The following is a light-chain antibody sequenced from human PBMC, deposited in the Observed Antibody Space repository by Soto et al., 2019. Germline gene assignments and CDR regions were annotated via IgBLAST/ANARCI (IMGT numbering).Light chain of an antibody. Sequence: EIVLTQSPGTLSLSPGERATLSCRASQTVISTYLAWYQQKPGQAPRLLIYAASTKATGIRARFSGSGSGTDSTVTIIRIRPEYSAVYYCQRNGSFTPLSTFGRGTKLESK. CDR3: QRNGSFTPLST. J-gene: IGKJ2*01. CDR2: AAS. V-gene: IGKV3-20*01. CDR1: QTVISTY.